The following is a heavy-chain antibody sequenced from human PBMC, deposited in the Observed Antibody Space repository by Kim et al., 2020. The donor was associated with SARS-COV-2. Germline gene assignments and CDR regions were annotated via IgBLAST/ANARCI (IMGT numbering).Heavy chain of an antibody. CDR2: IYYSGST. Sequence: SETLSLTCTVSGGSISSYYWSWIRQPPGKGLEWIGYIYYSGSTNYNPSLKSRVTISVDTSKNQFSLKLSSVTAADTAVYYCARGHQTPNYYDSSGYYAFDYWGQGTLVTVSS. J-gene: IGHJ4*02. CDR1: GGSISSYY. D-gene: IGHD3-22*01. CDR3: ARGHQTPNYYDSSGYYAFDY. V-gene: IGHV4-59*01.